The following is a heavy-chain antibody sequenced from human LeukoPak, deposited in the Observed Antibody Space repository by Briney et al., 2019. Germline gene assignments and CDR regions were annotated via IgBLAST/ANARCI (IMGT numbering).Heavy chain of an antibody. CDR1: GGSISSYY. J-gene: IGHJ4*02. Sequence: SETLSLTCTVSGGSISSYYWSWIRQPAGKGLEWIGRIYTSGSNNYNPSLKSRVTMSLDTSKNQFSLNLSSVTAADTAVYYCARMGGYSGYATHWGQGTLVTVSS. CDR3: ARMGGYSGYATH. D-gene: IGHD5-12*01. V-gene: IGHV4-4*07. CDR2: IYTSGSN.